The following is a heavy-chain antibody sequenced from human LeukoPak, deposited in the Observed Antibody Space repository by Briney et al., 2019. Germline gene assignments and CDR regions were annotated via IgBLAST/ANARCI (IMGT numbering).Heavy chain of an antibody. J-gene: IGHJ1*01. Sequence: GSLRLSCEASGFTFSRYWMHWVRQAPGKGLVWVSRIKSDGKTNYADSVKGRFTISRDNAKNTVSLQMNSLRADDTGVYYCARAPSEVGGYYPEYFRHWGQGTLVTVSS. D-gene: IGHD3-3*01. V-gene: IGHV3-74*01. CDR2: IKSDGKT. CDR3: ARAPSEVGGYYPEYFRH. CDR1: GFTFSRYW.